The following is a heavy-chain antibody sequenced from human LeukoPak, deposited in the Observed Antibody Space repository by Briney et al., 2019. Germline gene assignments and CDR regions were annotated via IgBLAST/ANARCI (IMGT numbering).Heavy chain of an antibody. D-gene: IGHD6-19*01. CDR2: IKNDGSET. CDR3: VKNDGWFHLAQ. Sequence: GGSLRLSCEVSGLTFSTYSMNWVRQAPGQGLERVGHIKNDGSETYYLDSLKGRFSISRDNTNNALYLQMNSLRVEDTAVYYCVKNDGWFHLAQWGQGTLVTVSS. CDR1: GLTFSTYS. V-gene: IGHV3-7*03. J-gene: IGHJ4*02.